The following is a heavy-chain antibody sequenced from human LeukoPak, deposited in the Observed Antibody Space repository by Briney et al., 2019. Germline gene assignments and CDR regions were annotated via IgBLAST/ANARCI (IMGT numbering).Heavy chain of an antibody. J-gene: IGHJ4*02. Sequence: ASVKVSCKASGYTFTDYYIHWVRQAPGQGLEWMGWINPNSGGTDYSQKFQGRVTMTTDTSISTAYMELSRLRSDDTALYYCARVFCDGGNCRFDYWGQGTLITVSS. CDR3: ARVFCDGGNCRFDY. V-gene: IGHV1-2*02. CDR2: INPNSGGT. CDR1: GYTFTDYY. D-gene: IGHD2-21*01.